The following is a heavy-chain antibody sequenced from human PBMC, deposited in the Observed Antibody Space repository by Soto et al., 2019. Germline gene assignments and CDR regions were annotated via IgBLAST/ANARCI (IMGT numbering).Heavy chain of an antibody. CDR3: AKEPPDADYYDSSGHDY. Sequence: EVQLLESGGGLVQPGGSLRLSCAASGFTFSSYAMSWVRQAPGKGLEWVSAISGSGGSTYYADSVKGRFTISRDNSKNTLYLQMNSLRAEDTAVYYCAKEPPDADYYDSSGHDYWGQGTLVTVSS. V-gene: IGHV3-23*01. CDR1: GFTFSSYA. J-gene: IGHJ4*02. CDR2: ISGSGGST. D-gene: IGHD3-22*01.